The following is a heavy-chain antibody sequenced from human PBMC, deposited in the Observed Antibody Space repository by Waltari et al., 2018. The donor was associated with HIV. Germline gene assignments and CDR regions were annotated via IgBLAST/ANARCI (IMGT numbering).Heavy chain of an antibody. J-gene: IGHJ6*01. CDR2: TNEYASDK. CDR3: ARDLTPSAGPFNYYYSLDV. Sequence: EEHLVESGGGLVRPGGATRLSGVACGFTLSGSWMSWDRPAPGKVLDRVADTNEYASDKLYLGHLKSRFIISTDTAENSVFLQMDRLRSEATAIYSCARDLTPSAGPFNYYYSLDVCGPCATVTVST. V-gene: IGHV3-7*01. CDR1: GFTLSGSW. D-gene: IGHD3-16*01.